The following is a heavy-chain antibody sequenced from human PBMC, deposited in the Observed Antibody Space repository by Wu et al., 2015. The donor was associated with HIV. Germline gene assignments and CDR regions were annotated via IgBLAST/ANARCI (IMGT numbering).Heavy chain of an antibody. CDR3: ARDPLDNSSGWYYYYYGMDV. CDR1: GYIISSYG. V-gene: IGHV1-18*01. J-gene: IGHJ6*02. Sequence: QVQLLQSGAEVKEPGASVKVSCKASGYIISSYGIGWVRQAPGQGLEWMGWISAYNGKTNYAQKLQGRVTMTTDTSRSTAYMELRSLRSDDTAVYYCARDPLDNSSGWYYYYYGMDVWGQGTTVTVSS. CDR2: ISAYNGKT. D-gene: IGHD6-19*01.